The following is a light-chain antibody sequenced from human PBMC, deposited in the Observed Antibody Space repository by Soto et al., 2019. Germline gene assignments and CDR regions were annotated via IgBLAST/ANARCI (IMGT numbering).Light chain of an antibody. J-gene: IGKJ5*01. CDR1: QSVTSNY. Sequence: DIVLTQSPGTLSLSPGERATLSCRASQSVTSNYLAWYQQKPGQAPRLLVYGASSRATGISDRFSGSGSGTDFTLTISRLEPEDFAVYYCQHYVSPPITFGQGTRLEIK. V-gene: IGKV3-20*01. CDR3: QHYVSPPIT. CDR2: GAS.